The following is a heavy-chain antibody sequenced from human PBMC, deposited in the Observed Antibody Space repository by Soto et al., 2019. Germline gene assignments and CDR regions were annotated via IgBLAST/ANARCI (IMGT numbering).Heavy chain of an antibody. J-gene: IGHJ4*02. D-gene: IGHD2-15*01. V-gene: IGHV1-18*01. Sequence: QVQLVQSGAEVKKPGASVKVSCKASGYTFTSSGISWVRQAPGQGLEWMGWISAYNGNTNYAQKLQGRVTMTTDTYTSKAYMELRSLRSDDTAVDYCSRDTPLSVVVVASADYWGQGTLVTVSS. CDR1: GYTFTSSG. CDR2: ISAYNGNT. CDR3: SRDTPLSVVVVASADY.